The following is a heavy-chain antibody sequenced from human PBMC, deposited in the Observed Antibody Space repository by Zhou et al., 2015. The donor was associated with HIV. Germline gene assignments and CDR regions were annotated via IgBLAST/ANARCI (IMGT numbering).Heavy chain of an antibody. CDR2: IAQDGSEI. V-gene: IGHV3-7*03. Sequence: DVELVESGGDLVRPGGSLRLSCRGSGFIFQNYVFHWVRHVPGKGLEWVANIAQDGSEIYYVDSVKGRFTISRDNAKNSLYLQMNSLRADDTAVYYCVRDNWGPAWWGQGVLVTVS. J-gene: IGHJ4*02. CDR3: VRDNWGPAW. CDR1: GFIFQNYV. D-gene: IGHD7-27*01.